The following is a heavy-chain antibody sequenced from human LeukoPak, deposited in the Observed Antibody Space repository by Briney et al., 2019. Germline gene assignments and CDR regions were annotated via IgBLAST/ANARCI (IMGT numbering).Heavy chain of an antibody. V-gene: IGHV4-34*01. J-gene: IGHJ4*02. CDR1: GGSFSGYY. Sequence: SETLSLTCEVYGGSFSGYYWTWIRQPPGKGLEWIGEINHSGSTNYNPSLKSRVTISVDTSKNQFSLKLSSVTAADTAVYYCARDPGWYYFDYWGQGTLVTVSS. CDR2: INHSGST. CDR3: ARDPGWYYFDY. D-gene: IGHD1-14*01.